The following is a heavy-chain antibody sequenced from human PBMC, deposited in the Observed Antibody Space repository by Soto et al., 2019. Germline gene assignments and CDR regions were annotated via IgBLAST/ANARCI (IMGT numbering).Heavy chain of an antibody. Sequence: QAQLVESGGGLVKPGGSLRLSCAASGFIFSDYYMNWIRQAPGKGLEWLSYISSSGGHTNYADSVKGRFTISRDNGRDSLFLQLNSLTAEDTAVYFCARERRGRRRTEYWGRGTLVTVSP. CDR1: GFIFSDYY. J-gene: IGHJ4*02. CDR3: ARERRGRRRTEY. CDR2: ISSSGGHT. V-gene: IGHV3-11*06.